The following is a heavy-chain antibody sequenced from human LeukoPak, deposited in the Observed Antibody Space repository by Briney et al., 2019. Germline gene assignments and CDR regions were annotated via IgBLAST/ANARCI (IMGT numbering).Heavy chain of an antibody. J-gene: IGHJ6*03. V-gene: IGHV4-61*10. Sequence: SETLSLTCTVSGGPISSGSYYWSWIRQPAGKGLEWIGYIYYSGSTNYNPSLKSRVTISVDTSKNQFSLKLSSVTAADTAVYYCARETSQKGAHYMDVWGKGTTVTISS. CDR1: GGPISSGSYY. D-gene: IGHD3-16*01. CDR3: ARETSQKGAHYMDV. CDR2: IYYSGST.